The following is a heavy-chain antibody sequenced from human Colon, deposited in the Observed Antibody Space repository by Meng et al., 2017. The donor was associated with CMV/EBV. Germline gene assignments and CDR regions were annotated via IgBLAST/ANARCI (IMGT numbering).Heavy chain of an antibody. CDR2: IKQDGSEK. CDR3: ARDDIAGIAAADTFDY. D-gene: IGHD6-13*01. V-gene: IGHV3-7*01. CDR1: GFTFSSYW. Sequence: GESLKISCAASGFTFSSYWMSWVRQAPGKGLEWVANIKQDGSEKYYVDSVKGRFTISRDNAKNSLYLQMNSLRAEDTAVYYCARDDIAGIAAADTFDYWGQGTLVTVSS. J-gene: IGHJ4*02.